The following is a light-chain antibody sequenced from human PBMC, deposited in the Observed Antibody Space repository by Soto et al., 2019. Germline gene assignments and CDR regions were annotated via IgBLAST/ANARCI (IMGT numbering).Light chain of an antibody. V-gene: IGLV2-11*01. CDR1: SSDVGGYNY. J-gene: IGLJ1*01. Sequence: QSALTQPRSVSGSPGQSVTISCTGTSSDVGGYNYVSWYQQHPGKAPKLMIYDVSKRPSGVPDRFSGSKSGNTASLTISGLEAEDESEYYCCSCAGSYYVFGTGTKVTVL. CDR2: DVS. CDR3: CSCAGSYYV.